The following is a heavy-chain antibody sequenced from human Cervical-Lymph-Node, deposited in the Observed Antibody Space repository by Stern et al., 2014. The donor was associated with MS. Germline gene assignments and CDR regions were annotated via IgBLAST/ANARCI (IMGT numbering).Heavy chain of an antibody. V-gene: IGHV3-30*18. CDR2: TSYDGSDK. CDR1: GFTFRSYG. J-gene: IGHJ6*02. Sequence: VQLVQSGGGAVQSGRSLRLSCAASGFTFRSYGMHWVRQAPGKGLEWVAVTSYDGSDKYYADSVKGRFTISRDNSKNTLYLQINSLRAEDTAVYYCAKDFDIYYYYGMDVWGQGTTVTVSS. D-gene: IGHD2-15*01. CDR3: AKDFDIYYYYGMDV.